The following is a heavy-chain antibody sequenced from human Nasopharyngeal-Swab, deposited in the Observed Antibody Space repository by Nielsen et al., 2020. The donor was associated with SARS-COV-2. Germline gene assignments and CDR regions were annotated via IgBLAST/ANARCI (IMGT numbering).Heavy chain of an antibody. D-gene: IGHD2-15*01. CDR2: IDTDGTIT. Sequence: GGSLRPSCAASGFTFSTYWMHWVRQPPGKGLLWVPRIDTDGTITDYADSVKGRFTISRDNAKNTLYLQMNSLRAEDTAVYYCARDVGGRDNYWGQGALVTVSS. CDR1: GFTFSTYW. V-gene: IGHV3-74*01. J-gene: IGHJ4*02. CDR3: ARDVGGRDNY.